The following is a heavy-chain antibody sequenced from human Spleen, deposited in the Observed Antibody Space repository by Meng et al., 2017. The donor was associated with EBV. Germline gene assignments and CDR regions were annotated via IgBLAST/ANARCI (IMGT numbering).Heavy chain of an antibody. CDR1: GYNFTNYD. J-gene: IGHJ4*02. CDR2: INTNTGNP. V-gene: IGHV7-4-1*02. Sequence: QVLLVQSGFELKKPGASVKVSCKASGYNFTNYDMNWVRQAPGQGLEWMGWINTNTGNPTYAQGFTGRFVFSLDTSVSTAYLQISSLKAEDTAVYYCARQGRSDYYDSSGSDYWGQGTLVTVSS. D-gene: IGHD3-22*01. CDR3: ARQGRSDYYDSSGSDY.